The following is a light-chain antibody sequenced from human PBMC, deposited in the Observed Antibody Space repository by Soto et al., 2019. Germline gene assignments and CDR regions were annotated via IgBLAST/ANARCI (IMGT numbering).Light chain of an antibody. V-gene: IGKV1-5*01. Sequence: DIQMTQSPSTLSASVGDRATITCRASQSISSWLAWYQQKPGKAPKLLIYDASSLESGVPSRFSGSGSGTEFTLTISSLQPDDFATYYCQQHNSYWTFGQGTKVEIK. J-gene: IGKJ1*01. CDR1: QSISSW. CDR2: DAS. CDR3: QQHNSYWT.